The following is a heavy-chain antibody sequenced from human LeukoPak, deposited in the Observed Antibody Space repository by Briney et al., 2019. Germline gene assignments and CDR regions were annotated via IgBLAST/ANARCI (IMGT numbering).Heavy chain of an antibody. CDR3: AKDQARADCSSGSCYPFDF. CDR1: GFTFSTYA. D-gene: IGHD2-15*01. Sequence: GGPLRLSCAASGFTFSTYAMSWVRQAPVKGLEWVSTISGSGGGTYYADSVKGRFTISRDNSKNTLYLQMNNLRVEDSAVYYCAKDQARADCSSGSCYPFDFWGQGTLVTVSS. CDR2: ISGSGGGT. V-gene: IGHV3-23*01. J-gene: IGHJ4*02.